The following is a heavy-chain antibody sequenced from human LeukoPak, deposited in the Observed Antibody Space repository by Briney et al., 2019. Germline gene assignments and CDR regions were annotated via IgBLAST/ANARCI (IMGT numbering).Heavy chain of an antibody. V-gene: IGHV3-23*01. CDR1: GFTFSSYA. CDR2: ISGSGGST. Sequence: GGSLRLSCAASGFTFSSYAMSWVRQAPGKGLEWVSAISGSGGSTYYADSVKGRFTISRDNSKNTLYLQMSSLRAEDTAVYYCAKVPLPQWLVWYFDYWGQGTLVTVSS. J-gene: IGHJ4*02. D-gene: IGHD6-19*01. CDR3: AKVPLPQWLVWYFDY.